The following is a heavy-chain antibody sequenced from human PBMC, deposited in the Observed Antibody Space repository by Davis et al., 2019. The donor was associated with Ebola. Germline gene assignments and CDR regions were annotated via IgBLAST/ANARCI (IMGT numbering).Heavy chain of an antibody. Sequence: GESLKISCAASGFDFSDFYMNWIRQAPGKGLEWIAYINRGSSTYYADSVKGRFTISRDNAKDSVYLQMTSLSADDTAVYYCARSETTTSFDHWGQGTLVTVSP. D-gene: IGHD4-17*01. V-gene: IGHV3-11*01. CDR2: INRGSST. CDR3: ARSETTTSFDH. CDR1: GFDFSDFY. J-gene: IGHJ4*02.